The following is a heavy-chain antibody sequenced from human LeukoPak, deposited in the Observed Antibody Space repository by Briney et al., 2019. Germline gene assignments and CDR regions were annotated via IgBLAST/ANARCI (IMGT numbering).Heavy chain of an antibody. CDR2: ISGSGGST. D-gene: IGHD1-26*01. CDR1: GFTFSSYA. Sequence: GGSLRLSCAASGFTFSSYAMGWVRQAPGKGLEWGSAISGSGGSTYYADSVKGRFTISRDNSKNTLYLQMNSLRAEDTAVYYCAKDSGSYYTEYFQHWGQGTLVTVSS. J-gene: IGHJ1*01. V-gene: IGHV3-23*01. CDR3: AKDSGSYYTEYFQH.